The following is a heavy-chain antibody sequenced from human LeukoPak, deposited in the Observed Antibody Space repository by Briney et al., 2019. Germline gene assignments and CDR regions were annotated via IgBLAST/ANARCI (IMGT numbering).Heavy chain of an antibody. D-gene: IGHD2-2*02. CDR1: GFTFSVYS. V-gene: IGHV3-48*04. CDR2: ISSAGITS. J-gene: IGHJ6*02. CDR3: ATYTHWVAGDV. Sequence: GGSLRLSCAVSGFTFSVYSMNWVRQAPGKGLEGVSYISSAGITSYYADSVKGRFTISRDNVENSLYLQMDSLRVDDTAVYYCATYTHWVAGDVWGQGATVTVSS.